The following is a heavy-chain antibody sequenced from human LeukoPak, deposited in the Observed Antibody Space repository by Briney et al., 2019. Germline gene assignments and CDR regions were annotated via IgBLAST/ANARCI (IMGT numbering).Heavy chain of an antibody. CDR3: ARVPPYDFWSGNYYGMDV. Sequence: GGSLRLSCAASGFTFSDYCMSWIRQAPGKGLEWVSYISSSGSTIYYADSVKGRFTISRDNAKNSLYLQMNSLRAEDTAVYYCARVPPYDFWSGNYYGMDVWGQGTTVTVSS. J-gene: IGHJ6*02. D-gene: IGHD3-3*01. V-gene: IGHV3-11*01. CDR2: ISSSGSTI. CDR1: GFTFSDYC.